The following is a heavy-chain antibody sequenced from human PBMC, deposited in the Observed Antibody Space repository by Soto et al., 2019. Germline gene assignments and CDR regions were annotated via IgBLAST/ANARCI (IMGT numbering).Heavy chain of an antibody. J-gene: IGHJ5*02. V-gene: IGHV3-33*01. CDR1: GFKFSNYG. CDR3: ARAGIVATTQLGWFDP. D-gene: IGHD1-26*01. CDR2: IWPDGNIE. Sequence: QVQLVESGGGVVQPGRSLRLSCSASGFKFSNYGFHWVRQAPGKGLEWVAAIWPDGNIEHYLDAVKCRFTISRDNSNNTLSLQMNSLSPDDTAIYYCARAGIVATTQLGWFDPWGQGTLVIVSS.